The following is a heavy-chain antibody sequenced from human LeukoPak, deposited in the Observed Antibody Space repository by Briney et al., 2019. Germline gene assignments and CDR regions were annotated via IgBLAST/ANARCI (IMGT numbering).Heavy chain of an antibody. Sequence: GGSLRLSCAASDSIFRHYGMYWVRQAPGKGLEWVAVIGDDGTNRHYGDSVKGRFTISRDKSKNAVYLQMDSLRAEDTAVYYCAGGNGYHPLTTYWGQGTLVTVSS. CDR1: DSIFRHYG. J-gene: IGHJ1*01. CDR3: AGGNGYHPLTTY. D-gene: IGHD3-22*01. CDR2: IGDDGTNR. V-gene: IGHV3-33*07.